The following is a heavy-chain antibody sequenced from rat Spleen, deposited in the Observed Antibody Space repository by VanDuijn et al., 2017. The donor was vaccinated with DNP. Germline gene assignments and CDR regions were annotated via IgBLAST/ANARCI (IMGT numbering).Heavy chain of an antibody. J-gene: IGHJ2*01. D-gene: IGHD1-3*01. CDR2: SNYAGGST. CDR1: GFTLSDYY. V-gene: IGHV5-20*01. Sequence: EVQLVESGGGLVQPGGSLKLSCAASGFTLSDYYMAWVRQAPTKGLEWVAYSNYAGGSTYHGDSVKGRFTISRDNAKNTLYLQMNSLRSEDTATYYCTTLNYGNYDYWGKGVMVTVSS. CDR3: TTLNYGNYDY.